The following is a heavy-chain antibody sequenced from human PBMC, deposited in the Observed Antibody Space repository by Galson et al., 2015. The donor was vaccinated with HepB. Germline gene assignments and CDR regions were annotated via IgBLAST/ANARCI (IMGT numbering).Heavy chain of an antibody. J-gene: IGHJ4*02. D-gene: IGHD1-26*01. CDR2: IYSGGST. CDR1: GFTVSSNY. Sequence: SLRLSCAASGFTVSSNYMSWVRQAPGKGLEWVSVIYSGGSTYYADSVKGRFTISRDNSKNTLYLQMNSLRAEDTAVYYCARDQVVGEYYFDYWGQGTLVTVSS. V-gene: IGHV3-53*01. CDR3: ARDQVVGEYYFDY.